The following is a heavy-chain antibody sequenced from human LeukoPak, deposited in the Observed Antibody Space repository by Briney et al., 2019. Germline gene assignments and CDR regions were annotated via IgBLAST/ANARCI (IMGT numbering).Heavy chain of an antibody. D-gene: IGHD3-3*01. V-gene: IGHV5-51*01. CDR3: ARRGTYYDFWSGYPFDY. Sequence: GESLKISCKGFGYSFTSYWIGWVRRMPGKGLEWTGIIYPGDSDTRYSPSFQGQVTISADKSISTAYLQWSSLKASDTAMYYCARRGTYYDFWSGYPFDYWGQGTLVTVSS. CDR2: IYPGDSDT. J-gene: IGHJ4*02. CDR1: GYSFTSYW.